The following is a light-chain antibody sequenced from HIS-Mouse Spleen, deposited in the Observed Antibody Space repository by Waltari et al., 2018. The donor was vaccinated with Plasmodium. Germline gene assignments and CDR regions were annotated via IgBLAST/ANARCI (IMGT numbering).Light chain of an antibody. J-gene: IGLJ3*02. CDR2: DVS. V-gene: IGLV2-14*03. CDR3: SSYTSSSTRV. Sequence: QSALTQPASVSGSPGQSITISCTGTSSDVGGYNYVSWYQQHPGKAPKLMIYDVSNRPAGFSILSSGSKSGNTSSLTISGLQAEDEADYYCSSYTSSSTRVFGGGTKLTVL. CDR1: SSDVGGYNY.